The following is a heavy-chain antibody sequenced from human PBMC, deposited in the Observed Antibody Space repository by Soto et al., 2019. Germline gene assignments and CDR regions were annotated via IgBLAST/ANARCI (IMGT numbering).Heavy chain of an antibody. V-gene: IGHV1-69*13. Sequence: SVKVSCKASGGTFSSYAISWVRQAPGQGLEWMGGIIPIFGTANYAQKFQGRVTITADESTSTAYMELSSLRSEDTAVYYCATTYYYDSSGYYNFDYWGQGTLVTVSS. CDR3: ATTYYYDSSGYYNFDY. D-gene: IGHD3-22*01. CDR2: IIPIFGTA. CDR1: GGTFSSYA. J-gene: IGHJ4*02.